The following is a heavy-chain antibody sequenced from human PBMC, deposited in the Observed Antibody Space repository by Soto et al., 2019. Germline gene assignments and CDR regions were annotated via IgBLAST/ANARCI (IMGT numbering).Heavy chain of an antibody. Sequence: GASVKVSCKASGGTFSNHALSWVRQAPGQGPEWMAGIIPLSGTTNYAPKFQGRVTITADESMTTAYMELSSLRYADTAVYYCARGPDRSGFYLFDYWGQGTLVTVSS. D-gene: IGHD3-22*01. CDR3: ARGPDRSGFYLFDY. CDR2: IIPLSGTT. J-gene: IGHJ4*02. V-gene: IGHV1-69*13. CDR1: GGTFSNHA.